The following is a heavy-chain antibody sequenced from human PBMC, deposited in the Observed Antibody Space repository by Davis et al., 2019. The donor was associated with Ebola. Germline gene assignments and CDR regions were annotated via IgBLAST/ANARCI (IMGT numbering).Heavy chain of an antibody. D-gene: IGHD1-26*01. CDR3: ARGPLIVGATAYFDY. J-gene: IGHJ4*02. CDR1: GYTFTSYD. CDR2: MSPNSGDT. V-gene: IGHV1-8*01. Sequence: ASVKVSCKASGYTFTSYDINWVRQATGRGLEWMGWMSPNSGDTGHAQKFQGRVTMTRDTSINVAFMELSSLKSEDTAVYYCARGPLIVGATAYFDYWGQGTLVTVSS.